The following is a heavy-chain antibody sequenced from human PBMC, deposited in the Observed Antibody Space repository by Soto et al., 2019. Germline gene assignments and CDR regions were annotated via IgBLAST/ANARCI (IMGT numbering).Heavy chain of an antibody. CDR2: IDYNGVT. J-gene: IGHJ4*02. Sequence: QVQLQESGPGLVKPSETLSLTCTVSGGSIYRSGYYWGWIRQPPGRGLECIGNIDYNGVTYSNPSLKSRVTISRDTSKNQFSLKLTSVTAADTALYYCGKVLVGATGHTDSDSWGPGTLVAVSS. V-gene: IGHV4-39*01. CDR3: GKVLVGATGHTDSDS. CDR1: GGSIYRSGYY. D-gene: IGHD2-15*01.